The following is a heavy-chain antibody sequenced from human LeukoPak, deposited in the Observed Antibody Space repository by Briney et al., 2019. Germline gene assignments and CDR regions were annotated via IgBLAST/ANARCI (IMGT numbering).Heavy chain of an antibody. V-gene: IGHV1-69*05. CDR2: IIPIFGTA. D-gene: IGHD6-13*01. Sequence: SVKVSCKASGGTFSSYAISWVRQAPGQGLEWMGGIIPIFGTANYAQKFQGRVTITTDESTGTAYMELSSLRSEDTAVYYCARAYSSSWYPGSYYYYYMDVWGKGTTVTVSS. CDR1: GGTFSSYA. CDR3: ARAYSSSWYPGSYYYYYMDV. J-gene: IGHJ6*03.